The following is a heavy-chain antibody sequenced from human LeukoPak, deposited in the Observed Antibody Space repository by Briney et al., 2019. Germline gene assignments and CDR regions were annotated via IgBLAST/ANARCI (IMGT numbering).Heavy chain of an antibody. CDR1: GFTVSSNY. D-gene: IGHD4-17*01. CDR2: ISGSGGST. J-gene: IGHJ4*02. V-gene: IGHV3-23*01. CDR3: ANNEHDYDLDY. Sequence: GGSLRLSCAAFGFTVSSNYMSWVRQAPGKGLEWVSAISGSGGSTYYADSVKGRFTISRDNSKNTLYLQMNSLRAEDTAVYYCANNEHDYDLDYWGQGTLVTVSS.